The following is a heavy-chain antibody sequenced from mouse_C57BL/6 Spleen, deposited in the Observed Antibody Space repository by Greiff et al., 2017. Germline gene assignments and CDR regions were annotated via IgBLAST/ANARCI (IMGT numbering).Heavy chain of an antibody. Sequence: VKLMESGAELVKPGASVKISCKASGYAFSSYWMNWVKQRPGKGLEWIGQIYPGDGDTNYNGKFKGKATLTADKSSSTAYMQLSSLTSEDSAVXFCSYGSSDEGDAMDYWGQGTSVTVSS. V-gene: IGHV1-80*01. D-gene: IGHD1-1*01. CDR2: IYPGDGDT. J-gene: IGHJ4*01. CDR1: GYAFSSYW. CDR3: SYGSSDEGDAMDY.